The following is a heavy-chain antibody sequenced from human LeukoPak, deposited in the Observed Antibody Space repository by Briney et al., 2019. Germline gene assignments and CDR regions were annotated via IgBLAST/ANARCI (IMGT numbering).Heavy chain of an antibody. CDR1: GASISGSGYY. Sequence: PSETLSLTCAVSGASISGSGYYLGWIRQPPGKGLEWIGNIYYTGSTYYNASLQSRVTISIDMSKNQFSLRLSSVTAADTAMYYCVKSGGYGLIDYWGQGTLVTVSS. CDR2: IYYTGST. J-gene: IGHJ4*02. CDR3: VKSGGYGLIDY. V-gene: IGHV4-39*01. D-gene: IGHD6-19*01.